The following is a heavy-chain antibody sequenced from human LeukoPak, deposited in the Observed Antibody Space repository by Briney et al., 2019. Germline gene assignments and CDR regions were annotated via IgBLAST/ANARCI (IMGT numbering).Heavy chain of an antibody. D-gene: IGHD4-17*01. CDR2: INEDGSEK. CDR1: RFSLSNFW. J-gene: IGHJ4*02. V-gene: IGHV3-7*01. Sequence: GGSLRLSCVASRFSLSNFWMIWVRQAPGKGLEWVANINEDGSEKNYVDSVKGRFTISRDNAKNSLYLQMNSLRAEDTAAYYCVRDRSRTTVTRFDSWGQGTLVTVSS. CDR3: VRDRSRTTVTRFDS.